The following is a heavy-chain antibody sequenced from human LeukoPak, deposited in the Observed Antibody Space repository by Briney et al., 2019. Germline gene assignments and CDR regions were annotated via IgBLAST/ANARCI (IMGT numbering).Heavy chain of an antibody. D-gene: IGHD5-24*01. CDR3: ARGVEMGAGDASDS. CDR1: VCTFCVYA. J-gene: IGHJ3*02. Sequence: VGSLRLSCAASVCTFCVYATHWVRQAPGKGRECGTFNYFKSSKKYYADAVKDRFTSSRENSKKTLCLQLDSLRTQATAVSNCARGVEMGAGDASDSWGQGTMVTVSS. V-gene: IGHV3-30*04. CDR2: NYFKSSKK.